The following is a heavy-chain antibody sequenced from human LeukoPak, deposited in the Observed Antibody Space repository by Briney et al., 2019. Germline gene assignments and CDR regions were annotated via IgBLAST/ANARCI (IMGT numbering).Heavy chain of an antibody. Sequence: QSGGSLRLSCAASGFTFSSYDMHWVRQATGKGLEWVSAIGTAGDTYYPGSVKGRFTISRENAKNSLYLQMNSLRAEDTAVYYCARAFGLPYCYYGMDVWGQGTTVTVSS. CDR2: IGTAGDT. CDR3: ARAFGLPYCYYGMDV. D-gene: IGHD3-10*01. CDR1: GFTFSSYD. V-gene: IGHV3-13*01. J-gene: IGHJ6*02.